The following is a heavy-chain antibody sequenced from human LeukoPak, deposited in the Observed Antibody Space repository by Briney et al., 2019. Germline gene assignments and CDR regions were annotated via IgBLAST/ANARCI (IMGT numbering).Heavy chain of an antibody. CDR1: GYTFTGYY. CDR3: ATDRYGDYVGY. CDR2: INPNSGGT. J-gene: IGHJ4*02. V-gene: IGHV1-2*02. Sequence: ASVKVSCKASGYTFTGYYMHWVRQAPGQGLEWMGWINPNSGGTNYAQKFQGRVTMTEDTSTDTAYMELSSLRSEDTAVYYCATDRYGDYVGYWGQGTLVTVSS. D-gene: IGHD4-17*01.